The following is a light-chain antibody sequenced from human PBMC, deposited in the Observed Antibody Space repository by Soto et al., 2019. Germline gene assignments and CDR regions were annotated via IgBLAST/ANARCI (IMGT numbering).Light chain of an antibody. CDR3: SSYASTTPLV. Sequence: QSALTQPASVSGSPGQSITISCTGTSSDVGGFNYVSWYQHHPGKAPKLMIYDVSNRPSGVSDRFSGFKSGNTASLTISGLQAEDEAYYYCSSYASTTPLVFGGGTKLTVL. CDR2: DVS. J-gene: IGLJ2*01. V-gene: IGLV2-14*03. CDR1: SSDVGGFNY.